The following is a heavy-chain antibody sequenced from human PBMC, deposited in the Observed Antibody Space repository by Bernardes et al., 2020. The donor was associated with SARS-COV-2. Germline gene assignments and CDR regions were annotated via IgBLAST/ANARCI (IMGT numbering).Heavy chain of an antibody. Sequence: GGSLRLSCAASGFTFSSYAMSWVRQAPGKGLEWVSAISGSGGSTYYADSVKGRFTISRDNSKNTLYLQMNSLRAEDTAVYYCAKARDITIFGVGADAFDIWGQGTMVTVSS. V-gene: IGHV3-23*01. D-gene: IGHD3-3*01. J-gene: IGHJ3*02. CDR3: AKARDITIFGVGADAFDI. CDR1: GFTFSSYA. CDR2: ISGSGGST.